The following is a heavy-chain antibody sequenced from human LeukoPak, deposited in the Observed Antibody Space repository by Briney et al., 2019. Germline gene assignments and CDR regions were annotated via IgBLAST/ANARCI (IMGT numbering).Heavy chain of an antibody. CDR3: ARDLHILNWFDP. CDR2: IKQDGSEK. Sequence: PGGSLRLSCAASGFTFSNYWMSWVRQAPGKGLEWVANIKQDGSEKYYVDSVKGRFTISRDNAKNSLYLQMNSLRAEDTAVYYCARDLHILNWFDPWGQGTLVTVSS. J-gene: IGHJ5*02. V-gene: IGHV3-7*01. CDR1: GFTFSNYW. D-gene: IGHD2-21*01.